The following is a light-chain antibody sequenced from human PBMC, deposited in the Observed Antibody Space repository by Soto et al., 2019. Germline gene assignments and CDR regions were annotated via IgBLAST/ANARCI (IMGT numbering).Light chain of an antibody. CDR2: GAS. CDR3: QQYGGSPQT. J-gene: IGKJ1*01. V-gene: IGKV3-20*01. CDR1: QSVSKY. Sequence: EMVLPQSPGTLALSPGEGATLSCRASQSVSKYLAWYQQKPGQAPRLLIYGASSRATGIPDSFSGSGSGTDFTLTISRLEPEDLAVYYCQQYGGSPQTFGQGTKVEIK.